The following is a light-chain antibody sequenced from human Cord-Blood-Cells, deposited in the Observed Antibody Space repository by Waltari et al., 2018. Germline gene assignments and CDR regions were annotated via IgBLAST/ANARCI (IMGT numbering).Light chain of an antibody. CDR3: QQYGSSPPIT. CDR2: GAS. CDR1: QGVSSSY. V-gene: IGKV3-20*01. J-gene: IGKJ5*01. Sequence: EIVLTQSLGTLSLSPGERATLSFRASQGVSSSYLAWYQQKPGQAPRLLIYGASSRATGIPDRCSGSGSVTDFTLTISRLEPEAFAVYYCQQYGSSPPITFGQGTRLEIK.